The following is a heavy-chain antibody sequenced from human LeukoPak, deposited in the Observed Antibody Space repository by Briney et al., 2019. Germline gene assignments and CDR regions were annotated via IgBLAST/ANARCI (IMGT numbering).Heavy chain of an antibody. D-gene: IGHD1-26*01. J-gene: IGHJ4*02. Sequence: PGGFLRLSCAASGFTFSSYGMHWVRQAPGKGLEWVAVIWYDGSNKYYADSVKGRFTISRDNSKNTLYLQMNSLRAEDTAVYYCAKDSHSGSYIDYWGQGTLVTVSS. CDR2: IWYDGSNK. CDR3: AKDSHSGSYIDY. CDR1: GFTFSSYG. V-gene: IGHV3-33*06.